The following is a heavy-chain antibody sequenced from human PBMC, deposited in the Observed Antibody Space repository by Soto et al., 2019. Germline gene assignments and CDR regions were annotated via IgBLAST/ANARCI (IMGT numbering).Heavy chain of an antibody. J-gene: IGHJ6*02. CDR2: INHSGST. CDR3: ARGTNYWIVVVHAPDYYGMDV. D-gene: IGHD3-22*01. V-gene: IGHV4-34*01. Sequence: SETLSLTCAVYGGSFSDYYWSWIRQPPGKGLEWIGEINHSGSTNYNPSLKSRVTISVDTSKNQFSLKLSSVTAADTAVYYCARGTNYWIVVVHAPDYYGMDVWGQGISVTVAS. CDR1: GGSFSDYY.